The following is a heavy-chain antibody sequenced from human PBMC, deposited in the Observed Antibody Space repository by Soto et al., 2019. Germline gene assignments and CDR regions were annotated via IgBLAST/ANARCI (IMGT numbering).Heavy chain of an antibody. CDR3: ARKGYGGRWSLDY. CDR1: GFTFSSYG. J-gene: IGHJ4*02. D-gene: IGHD6-13*01. CDR2: ISYDGKNK. Sequence: QVQLVESGGGVVQPGMSLTLSCAASGFTFSSYGMHWVRQAPGEGLEWVEVISYDGKNKYYADSVKGRFSIASDFSKNTLYLHMNSLRVEDTAVYYCARKGYGGRWSLDYWGQGTLVTVSS. V-gene: IGHV3-30*03.